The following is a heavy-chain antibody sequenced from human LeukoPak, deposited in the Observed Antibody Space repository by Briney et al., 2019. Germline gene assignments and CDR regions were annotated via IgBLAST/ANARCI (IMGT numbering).Heavy chain of an antibody. Sequence: HTGGSLILSCAASGFTVSSNYMSWVRQAPGKGLEWVAVIWYDGSNKYYADSVKGRFTISRDNSKNTLYLQMNSLRAEDTAVYYCARDYGFGELWRFDYWGQGTLVTVSS. V-gene: IGHV3-33*08. CDR2: IWYDGSNK. J-gene: IGHJ4*02. D-gene: IGHD3-10*01. CDR1: GFTVSSNY. CDR3: ARDYGFGELWRFDY.